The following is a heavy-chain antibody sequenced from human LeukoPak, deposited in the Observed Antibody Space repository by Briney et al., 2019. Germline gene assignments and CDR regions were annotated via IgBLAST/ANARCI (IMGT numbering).Heavy chain of an antibody. V-gene: IGHV3-23*01. CDR1: GFTFSSYA. D-gene: IGHD3-10*01. CDR2: IRSSGIST. CDR3: AKDRDRASMDV. Sequence: PGGSLRLSCAASGFTFSSYAMSWVRQAPGKGLEWVSGIRSSGISTYYANSVKGRFTISRDDSKNTLYLQMNSLRAEDTAVYYCAKDRDRASMDVWGKGTTVTVSS. J-gene: IGHJ6*03.